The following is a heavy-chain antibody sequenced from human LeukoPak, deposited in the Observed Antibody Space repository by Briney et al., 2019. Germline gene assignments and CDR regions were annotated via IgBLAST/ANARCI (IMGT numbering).Heavy chain of an antibody. V-gene: IGHV4-34*01. CDR1: GGSFSGYY. D-gene: IGHD2-15*01. CDR3: ARGAQGPGGSGPFDY. Sequence: SETLSLTCAVYGGSFSGYYWSWIRQPPGKGLEWIGEINHSGSTNYNPSLKSRDTISVDTSKNQFSLKLSSVTAADTAVYYCARGAQGPGGSGPFDYWGQGTLVTVSS. CDR2: INHSGST. J-gene: IGHJ4*02.